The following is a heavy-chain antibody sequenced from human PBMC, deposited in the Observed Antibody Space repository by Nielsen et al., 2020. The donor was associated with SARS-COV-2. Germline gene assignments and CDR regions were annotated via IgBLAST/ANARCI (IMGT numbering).Heavy chain of an antibody. Sequence: WIRQPPGKGLEWVGRIKSKTDGGTTDYAAPVKGRFTISRDDSKNTLYLQMNSLRAEDTAVYYCARGLDGGYGYYYYYGMDVWGQGTTVTVSS. D-gene: IGHD5-12*01. J-gene: IGHJ6*02. CDR3: ARGLDGGYGYYYYYGMDV. CDR2: IKSKTDGGTT. V-gene: IGHV3-15*01.